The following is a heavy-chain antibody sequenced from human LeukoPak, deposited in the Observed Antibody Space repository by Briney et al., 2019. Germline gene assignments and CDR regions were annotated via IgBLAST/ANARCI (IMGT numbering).Heavy chain of an antibody. CDR2: INSDGSST. CDR1: GFTFSSYW. CDR3: ARRTGYGYGLDC. Sequence: GGSLRLSCAASGFTFSSYWMHWVRQAPGKGLVWVSRINSDGSSTSYADSVKGRFTISRDNAKNTVSLQMDSLRAEDTAVYFCARRTGYGYGLDCWGQGTLVTVSS. J-gene: IGHJ4*02. V-gene: IGHV3-74*01. D-gene: IGHD5-18*01.